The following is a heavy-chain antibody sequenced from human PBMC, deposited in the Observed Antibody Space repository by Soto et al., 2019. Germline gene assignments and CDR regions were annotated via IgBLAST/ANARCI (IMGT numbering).Heavy chain of an antibody. Sequence: QVQLVQSGAEVKTPGSSLKVSCKVSGSRFSNYVISWVRQAPGHGLECLGRIIPIFNSTKHAQSFQGRVTITAATSTSTASLEFRSLRSDDTAVYYCAREGCGEKAGYNGLVSLGYWGQGTLVTVSS. J-gene: IGHJ4*02. V-gene: IGHV1-69*06. D-gene: IGHD2-2*02. CDR3: AREGCGEKAGYNGLVSLGY. CDR1: GSRFSNYV. CDR2: IIPIFNST.